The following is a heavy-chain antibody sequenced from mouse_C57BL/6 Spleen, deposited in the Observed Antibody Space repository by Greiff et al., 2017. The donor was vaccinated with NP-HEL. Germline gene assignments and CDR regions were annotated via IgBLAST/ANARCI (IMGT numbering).Heavy chain of an antibody. CDR2: INPNNGGT. Sequence: VQLQQSGPELVKPGASVKISCKASGYTFTDYYMNWVKQSHGKSLEWIGDINPNNGGTSSNQKFKGKATLTVDKSSSTAYMELRSLTSEDSAVYYCPRWADFDYYGSSYYAMDYWGQGTSVTVSS. J-gene: IGHJ4*01. CDR1: GYTFTDYY. D-gene: IGHD1-1*01. V-gene: IGHV1-26*01. CDR3: PRWADFDYYGSSYYAMDY.